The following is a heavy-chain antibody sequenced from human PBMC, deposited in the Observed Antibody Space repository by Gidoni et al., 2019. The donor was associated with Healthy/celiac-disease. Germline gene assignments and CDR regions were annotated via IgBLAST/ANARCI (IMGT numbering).Heavy chain of an antibody. CDR1: GYTFTSYY. CDR3: AREVLLGYYDSSGYYYGSNAFDI. Sequence: QVQLVQSGAEVKKPGASVKVSCKASGYTFTSYYMHWVRPAPGQGLEWMGIINPSGGSTSYAQKLQGRVTMTRDTATSTVYMELSSLRSEDTAVYYCAREVLLGYYDSSGYYYGSNAFDIWGQGTMVTVSS. J-gene: IGHJ3*02. D-gene: IGHD3-22*01. CDR2: INPSGGST. V-gene: IGHV1-46*04.